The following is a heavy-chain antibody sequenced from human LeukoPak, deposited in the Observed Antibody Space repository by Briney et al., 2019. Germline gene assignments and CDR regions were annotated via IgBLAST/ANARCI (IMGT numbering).Heavy chain of an antibody. J-gene: IGHJ6*03. CDR1: GFTFSSYW. CDR2: INSDGSST. Sequence: PGGSLRLSCAASGFTFSSYWMHWVRQAPGKGLVWVSRINSDGSSTSYADSVKGRFTISRDNAKNTLYLQMNSLRAEDTAVYYCAKVSHVGALYYYYMDVWGKGTTVTVSS. V-gene: IGHV3-74*01. CDR3: AKVSHVGALYYYYMDV. D-gene: IGHD1-26*01.